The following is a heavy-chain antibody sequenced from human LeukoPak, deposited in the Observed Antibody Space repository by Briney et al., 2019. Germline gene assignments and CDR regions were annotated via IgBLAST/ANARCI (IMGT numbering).Heavy chain of an antibody. CDR3: AKDLRSGGSCYSH. Sequence: GGSLRLSCAASGFTFSSYAMSWVRQAPGKGLEWVSAISGSGSSTYYADSVKGRFTISRDNSKNTLYLQMNSLRAEDTAVYYCAKDLRSGGSCYSHWGQGTLVTFSS. CDR2: ISGSGSST. D-gene: IGHD2-15*01. J-gene: IGHJ4*02. V-gene: IGHV3-23*01. CDR1: GFTFSSYA.